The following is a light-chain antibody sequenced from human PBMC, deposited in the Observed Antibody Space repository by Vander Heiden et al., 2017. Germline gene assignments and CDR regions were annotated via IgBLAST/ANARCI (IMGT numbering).Light chain of an antibody. CDR3: QQYDRYPLT. Sequence: DIQMTQSPSSLSASVGDRVTITCRASQDISHYLAWFQQKPGKAPKSLIYGATSLQSGVPSKFNGSVSGTEFTLTISSLQPEDFATYYCQQYDRYPLTFGQGTRLEIK. CDR2: GAT. V-gene: IGKV1-16*02. J-gene: IGKJ5*01. CDR1: QDISHY.